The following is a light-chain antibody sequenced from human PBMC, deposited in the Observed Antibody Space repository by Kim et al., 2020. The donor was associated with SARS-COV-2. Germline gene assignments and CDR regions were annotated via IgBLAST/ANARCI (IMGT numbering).Light chain of an antibody. Sequence: QRVTISGTGSSSNIGAGYDVNWYQQLPGRAPKLLIFADTRRPSGVPDRLSGSKSGTSASLAITGLQAEDEADYYCQSYDSRLSGWVFGGGTQLTVL. V-gene: IGLV1-40*01. J-gene: IGLJ3*02. CDR1: SSNIGAGYD. CDR2: ADT. CDR3: QSYDSRLSGWV.